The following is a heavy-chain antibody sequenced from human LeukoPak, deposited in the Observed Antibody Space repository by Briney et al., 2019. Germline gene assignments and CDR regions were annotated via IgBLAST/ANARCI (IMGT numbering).Heavy chain of an antibody. D-gene: IGHD3-9*01. CDR1: GYIFTDFY. J-gene: IGHJ4*02. CDR3: ARSPHILTGENFDY. V-gene: IGHV1-2*02. CDR2: INPNSGGT. Sequence: ASVKVSCKASGYIFTDFYMHWVRQAPGQGLEWMGWINPNSGGTNYAQKFQGRVTMTRDTSITTAYMEMSRLRSDDTALYYCARSPHILTGENFDYWGQGTLVTVSS.